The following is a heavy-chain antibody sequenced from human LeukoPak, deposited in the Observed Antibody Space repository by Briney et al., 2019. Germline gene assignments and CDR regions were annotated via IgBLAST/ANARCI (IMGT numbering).Heavy chain of an antibody. CDR3: ARGGYSYGYIDY. J-gene: IGHJ4*02. V-gene: IGHV3-74*01. Sequence: GGSLRLSCAASGFTFSSYWMHWVRQAPGRGLVWVSRINSDGSSTSYADSVKGRFTISRDNAKNTLYLQMNSLRAEDTAVYYCARGGYSYGYIDYWGQGTLVTVSS. CDR2: INSDGSST. D-gene: IGHD5-18*01. CDR1: GFTFSSYW.